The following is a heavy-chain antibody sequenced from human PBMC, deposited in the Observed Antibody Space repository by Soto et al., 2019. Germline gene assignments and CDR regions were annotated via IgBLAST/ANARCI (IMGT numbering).Heavy chain of an antibody. J-gene: IGHJ4*02. CDR3: ARDGHYYDSSGYPVDF. V-gene: IGHV3-21*01. CDR2: ISSSSSYI. CDR1: GFTFSSYS. Sequence: PGGSLRLSCAASGFTFSSYSMNWVRQAPGKGLEWVSSISSSSSYIYYAVSVKGRFTISRDNVKNSLNLQMNSLRAEDTAVYYCARDGHYYDSSGYPVDFWGQGTPVTVSS. D-gene: IGHD3-22*01.